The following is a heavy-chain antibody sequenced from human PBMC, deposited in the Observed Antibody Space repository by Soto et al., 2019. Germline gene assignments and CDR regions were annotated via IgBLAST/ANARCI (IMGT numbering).Heavy chain of an antibody. CDR1: GGSISSSSYY. V-gene: IGHV4-30-4*08. J-gene: IGHJ4*02. CDR2: IHNSGSP. CDR3: ARGSTTTKVDS. D-gene: IGHD1-1*01. Sequence: PSETLSLTCTVSGGSISSSSYYWGWIRQPPGKGLEWIGHIHNSGSPYNNPSLKSRVTISADTSKNQFSLKLTSVTAADTAVYYCARGSTTTKVDSCAQRNLLTVSS.